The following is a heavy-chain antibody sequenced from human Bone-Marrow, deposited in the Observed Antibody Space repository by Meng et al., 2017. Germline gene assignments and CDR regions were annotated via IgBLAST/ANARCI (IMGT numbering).Heavy chain of an antibody. CDR3: VRHKYNYGQSPFDY. CDR1: GVSISSSSYY. CDR2: IEYSGST. D-gene: IGHD5-18*01. J-gene: IGHJ4*02. V-gene: IGHV4-39*01. Sequence: QLQLQESGPGLVKPSETLSPTCTGSGVSISSSSYYWGWIRQPPGKALEWTGSIEYSGSTYYNPSLKSRVTISADTSKNQFSLKLSSVTAADTAVYYCVRHKYNYGQSPFDYWGQGTLVTVSS.